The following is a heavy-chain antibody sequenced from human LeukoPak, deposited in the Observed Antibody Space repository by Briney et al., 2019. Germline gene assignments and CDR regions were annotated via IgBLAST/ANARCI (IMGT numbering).Heavy chain of an antibody. V-gene: IGHV3-9*03. CDR3: VKGNSGSYSQDWFDP. D-gene: IGHD1-26*01. Sequence: PGRSLRLSCAASGFTFDDYAMHWVRQVPGKGLEWVSGISWNSNTIGYADSVKGRFTIFRDNAKNSLYLQMNSLRAEDMAFYYCVKGNSGSYSQDWFDPWGQGTLVTVSP. J-gene: IGHJ5*02. CDR2: ISWNSNTI. CDR1: GFTFDDYA.